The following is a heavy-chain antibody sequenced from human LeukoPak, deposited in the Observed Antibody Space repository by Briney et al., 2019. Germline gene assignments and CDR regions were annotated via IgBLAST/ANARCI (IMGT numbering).Heavy chain of an antibody. CDR2: IYYSGST. CDR1: GGSICSYY. V-gene: IGHV4-59*01. CDR3: ARRTTVTIPFGY. J-gene: IGHJ4*02. Sequence: SETLSLTCTVSGGSICSYYWSWIRQPPGKGLEWIGYIYYSGSTNYNPSLKSRVTISVDTSKNQFSLKLSSVTAADTAVYYCARRTTVTIPFGYWGQGTLVTVSS. D-gene: IGHD4-11*01.